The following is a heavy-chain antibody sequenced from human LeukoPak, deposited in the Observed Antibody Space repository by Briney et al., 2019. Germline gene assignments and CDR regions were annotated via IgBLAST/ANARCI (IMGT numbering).Heavy chain of an antibody. J-gene: IGHJ4*02. CDR1: GFTFGSYA. V-gene: IGHV3-23*01. D-gene: IGHD2-15*01. CDR3: AKTTTGYSSGRYPAWPIDY. CDR2: IFGSGGSV. Sequence: GGSLRLSCAASGFTFGSYAMYWVRQAPGKGLEWVSGIFGSGGSVHYADSVKGRFTISRDNSKNTVYLQVDSLRVEDTATYYCAKTTTGYSSGRYPAWPIDYWGQGTLVTVSS.